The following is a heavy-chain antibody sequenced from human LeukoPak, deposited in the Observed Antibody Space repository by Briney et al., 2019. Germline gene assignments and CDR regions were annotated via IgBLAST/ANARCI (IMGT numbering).Heavy chain of an antibody. Sequence: SETLSLTCTVSGGSITSDDYYWTWIRQHPGKGLEWIGYIDYSGNTFYNPSLKSRVTVSVDTSKNQFSLKLSSLTAADTAVYYCATCVATAMDHFAYWGQGTLVTVSS. CDR3: ATCVATAMDHFAY. CDR1: GGSITSDDYY. J-gene: IGHJ4*02. D-gene: IGHD5-18*01. CDR2: IDYSGNT. V-gene: IGHV4-31*03.